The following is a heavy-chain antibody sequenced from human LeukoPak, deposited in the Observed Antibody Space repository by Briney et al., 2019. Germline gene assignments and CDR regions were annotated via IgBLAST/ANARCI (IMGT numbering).Heavy chain of an antibody. CDR3: ARDRRMTRGVRNAFDI. J-gene: IGHJ3*02. V-gene: IGHV3-48*03. Sequence: GGSLRLSCAASGFTFSSYEMNWVRQAPGKGLEWVSYISSSGSTIYYADSVKGRFTISRDNAKNSLYLQMNSLRAEDTAVYYCARDRRMTRGVRNAFDIWGQGTMVTVSS. D-gene: IGHD3-10*01. CDR2: ISSSGSTI. CDR1: GFTFSSYE.